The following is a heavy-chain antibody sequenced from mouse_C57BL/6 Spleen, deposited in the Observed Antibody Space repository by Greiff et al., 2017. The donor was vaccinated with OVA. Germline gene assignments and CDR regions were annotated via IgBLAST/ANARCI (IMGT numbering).Heavy chain of an antibody. CDR3: ARDGDYYFDY. CDR2: ISSGSSTI. V-gene: IGHV5-17*01. CDR1: GFTFSDYG. D-gene: IGHD2-13*01. J-gene: IGHJ2*01. Sequence: EVQLVESGGGLVKPGGSLKLSCAASGFTFSDYGMHWVRPAPEKGLEWVAYISSGSSTIYYADTVKGRFPISRDNAKNTLFLQMTSLRSEDTAMYYCARDGDYYFDYWGQGTTLTVSS.